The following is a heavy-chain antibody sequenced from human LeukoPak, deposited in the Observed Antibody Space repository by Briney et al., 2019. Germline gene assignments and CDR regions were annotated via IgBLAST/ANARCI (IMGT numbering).Heavy chain of an antibody. J-gene: IGHJ3*01. CDR2: IIRVSGTG. D-gene: IGHD3-10*01. CDR3: ARGANRIPMVRGATVVLDVFDV. Sequence: ASVKVSCKCSGGTYCTFKNYAINWVRQAPGQGPEWRGGIIRVSGTGNPAQKFQDRVAITADESTTTVYLDLGRLTSEDTAVYYGARGANRIPMVRGATVVLDVFDVWGQGTVITVSS. V-gene: IGHV1-69*13. CDR1: GGTYCTFKNYA.